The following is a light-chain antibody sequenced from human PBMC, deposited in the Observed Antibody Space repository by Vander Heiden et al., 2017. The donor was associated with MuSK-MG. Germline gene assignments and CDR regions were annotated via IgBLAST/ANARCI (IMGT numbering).Light chain of an antibody. V-gene: IGKV1-39*01. Sequence: IQTTQSPSALSASVGDRVTITWRTSQSISNYLNWYQQKPGKAPRLLIYAASSLASGVPSRFSGRGSGTDFTLTISRLQPEDFAASYCLQSDSTPRTFGQGTRVEIK. CDR3: LQSDSTPRT. CDR2: AAS. J-gene: IGKJ1*01. CDR1: QSISNY.